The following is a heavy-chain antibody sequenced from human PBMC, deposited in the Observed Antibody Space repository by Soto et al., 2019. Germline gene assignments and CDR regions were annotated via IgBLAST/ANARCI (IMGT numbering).Heavy chain of an antibody. D-gene: IGHD6-19*01. Sequence: EVQLVESGGGLVQPGGSLRLSCAASGFIFSSYSMTWLRQAPGEGLEWVSHITSRSSTIYYADSVKGRFTISRDNAKNSLYLQMNSLRAEDTAVYYCARPDIAVSFDYWGQGALVTVSS. CDR3: ARPDIAVSFDY. CDR1: GFIFSSYS. V-gene: IGHV3-48*01. CDR2: ITSRSSTI. J-gene: IGHJ4*02.